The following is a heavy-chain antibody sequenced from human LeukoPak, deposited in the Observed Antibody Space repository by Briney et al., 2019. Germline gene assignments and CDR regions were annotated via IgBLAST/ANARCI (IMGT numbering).Heavy chain of an antibody. Sequence: GGSLRLSCAASGFTFSSYAMGWVRQAPGKGLEWVSAISGSGGSTYYADPVKGRFTISRDNSKNTLYLQMNSLRGEDTAVYYCAKEMEYSSGWDFDYWGQGTLVTVSS. CDR3: AKEMEYSSGWDFDY. J-gene: IGHJ4*02. D-gene: IGHD6-19*01. CDR2: ISGSGGST. CDR1: GFTFSSYA. V-gene: IGHV3-23*01.